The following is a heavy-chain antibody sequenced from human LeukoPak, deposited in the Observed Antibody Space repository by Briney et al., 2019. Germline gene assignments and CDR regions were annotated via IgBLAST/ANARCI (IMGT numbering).Heavy chain of an antibody. J-gene: IGHJ4*02. Sequence: GGSLRLSCAASGFTFSDYYMSWIRQAPGKGLEWVSYISSSGSTIYYADSVKGRFTISRDNANNSLYLQMNSLRAEDTAVYYCARDYYRRLYSSSWYFDYWGQGTLVTVSS. CDR1: GFTFSDYY. D-gene: IGHD6-13*01. V-gene: IGHV3-11*04. CDR2: ISSSGSTI. CDR3: ARDYYRRLYSSSWYFDY.